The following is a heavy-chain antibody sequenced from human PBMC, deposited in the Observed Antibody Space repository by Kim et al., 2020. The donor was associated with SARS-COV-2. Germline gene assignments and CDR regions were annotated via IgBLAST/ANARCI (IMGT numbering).Heavy chain of an antibody. J-gene: IGHJ4*02. D-gene: IGHD6-19*01. Sequence: GERTYYADFVKGRFTISRDTFTSTLYLQMDSLRVEDTAVYYCEGGGWSLDSWGQGTLVTVSS. CDR2: GERT. V-gene: IGHV3-23*01. CDR3: EGGGWSLDS.